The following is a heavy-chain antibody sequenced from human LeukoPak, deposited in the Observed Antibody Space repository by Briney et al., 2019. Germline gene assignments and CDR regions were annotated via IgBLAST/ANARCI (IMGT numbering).Heavy chain of an antibody. CDR1: GFTSSSYE. J-gene: IGHJ4*02. D-gene: IGHD6-13*01. CDR2: TSSSSAI. V-gene: IGHV3-48*03. Sequence: GRSLRLSCAASGFTSSSYEMTWVRQAPGQGLEWVSYTSSSSAIYYAGSVKGRFTISRDNAKNSLYLQMNSLRAEDTAVYYCVRFGSRWFLDYWGQGTLVTVSS. CDR3: VRFGSRWFLDY.